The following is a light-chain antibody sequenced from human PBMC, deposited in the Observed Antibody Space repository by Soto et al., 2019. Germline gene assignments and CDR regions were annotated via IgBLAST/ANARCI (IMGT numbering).Light chain of an antibody. Sequence: EIVLTQSPATLSLSPGEGATLSCRASQSISSYLAWYQQKPGQAPRLLIYDASSRATGIPARFSGSGFGTDFPLTISSLEPEDVAVYYCQQRSDWPPWTFGQGTKVEIK. J-gene: IGKJ1*01. CDR2: DAS. CDR3: QQRSDWPPWT. CDR1: QSISSY. V-gene: IGKV3-11*01.